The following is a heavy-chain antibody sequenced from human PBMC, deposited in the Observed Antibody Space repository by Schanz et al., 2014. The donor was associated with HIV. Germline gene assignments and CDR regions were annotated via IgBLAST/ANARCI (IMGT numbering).Heavy chain of an antibody. CDR1: GGTFKYYG. D-gene: IGHD6-19*01. J-gene: IGHJ6*02. Sequence: QVYLAQSGAEVKKPGSSVKVSCKASGGTFKYYGINWVRQAPGQGLEWMGGIIPIFGSTNYAQRFQGRVTITADESASTAYMEMSSLRSEDTAIYYCQFTRGWYDEYGMDVWGQGTTVTVSS. CDR3: QFTRGWYDEYGMDV. V-gene: IGHV1-69*01. CDR2: IIPIFGST.